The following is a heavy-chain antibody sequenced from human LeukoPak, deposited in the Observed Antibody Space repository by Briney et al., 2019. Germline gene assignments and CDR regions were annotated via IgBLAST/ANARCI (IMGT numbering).Heavy chain of an antibody. Sequence: GGSLRLSCAASGFTFSSYSMNWVRQAPGKGLEWVSSISSSSSYIYYADSVKGRFTISRDNAKNSLYLQMNSLRAGDTAVYYCARDLDYYASSTSDWGQGTLVTVSS. D-gene: IGHD3-22*01. CDR1: GFTFSSYS. CDR3: ARDLDYYASSTSD. V-gene: IGHV3-21*01. J-gene: IGHJ4*02. CDR2: ISSSSSYI.